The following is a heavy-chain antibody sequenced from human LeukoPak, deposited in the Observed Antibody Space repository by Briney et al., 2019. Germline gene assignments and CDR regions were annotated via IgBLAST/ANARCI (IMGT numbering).Heavy chain of an antibody. V-gene: IGHV4-30-4*07. CDR2: IYFSGST. Sequence: PSETLSLTCLVSGASSSSADHYWTWIRQPPGKGLEWVGYIYFSGSTYYNPSLKGRATISLDTSKSRFSLKMTSVTAADTAVYYCAGEEIVGATLTFDYWGQGTLVTVSS. J-gene: IGHJ4*02. D-gene: IGHD1-26*01. CDR1: GASSSSADHY. CDR3: AGEEIVGATLTFDY.